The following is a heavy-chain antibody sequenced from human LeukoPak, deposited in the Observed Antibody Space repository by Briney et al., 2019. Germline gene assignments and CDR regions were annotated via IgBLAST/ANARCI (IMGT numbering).Heavy chain of an antibody. Sequence: PSETLSLTCTVSGSSISSYYWSWIRQPPGKELEWIGYIYYSGSTNYNPSLKSRVTISIDTSKNQFSLKLSSVTAADTAVYFCARQVRTTVHFDPWGQGTLVTVSS. CDR2: IYYSGST. CDR1: GSSISSYY. D-gene: IGHD4-17*01. J-gene: IGHJ5*02. V-gene: IGHV4-59*01. CDR3: ARQVRTTVHFDP.